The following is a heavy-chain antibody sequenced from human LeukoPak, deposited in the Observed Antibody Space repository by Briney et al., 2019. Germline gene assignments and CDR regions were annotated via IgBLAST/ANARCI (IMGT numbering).Heavy chain of an antibody. CDR1: GGSISSYY. CDR2: IYYTGST. CDR3: ARRADGYNFLDY. V-gene: IGHV4-59*01. J-gene: IGHJ4*02. Sequence: SETLSLTCTVSGGSISSYYWTWIRQPPGKGLEWIGYIYYTGSTNYNPSLKSRVTISVDTSKNQFSLKLNSVTAADTAVYYCARRADGYNFLDYWGQGTLVTVSS. D-gene: IGHD5-24*01.